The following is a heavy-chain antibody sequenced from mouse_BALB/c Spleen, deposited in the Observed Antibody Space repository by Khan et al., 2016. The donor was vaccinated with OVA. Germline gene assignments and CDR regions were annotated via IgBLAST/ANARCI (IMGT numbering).Heavy chain of an antibody. CDR2: ISDGGSYT. CDR3: ARGDYDSSIPWFAY. V-gene: IGHV5-4*02. CDR1: GFTFSDYY. D-gene: IGHD1-1*01. J-gene: IGHJ3*01. Sequence: EVELVESGGGLVKPGGSLKLSCAASGFTFSDYYMYWVRQTPEKRLEWVATISDGGSYTNYADIVKGRFTISRDNAENNLYLQMRSLKSEDTAMYYCARGDYDSSIPWFAYWGQGTLVTVSA.